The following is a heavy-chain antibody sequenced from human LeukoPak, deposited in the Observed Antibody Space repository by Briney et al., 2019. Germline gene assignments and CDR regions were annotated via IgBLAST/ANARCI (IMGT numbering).Heavy chain of an antibody. CDR3: ARGIAVAGPPFDY. CDR2: ISYDGSNK. J-gene: IGHJ4*02. CDR1: GFTFSSYA. V-gene: IGHV3-30-3*01. Sequence: PGRSLRLSCAASGFTFSSYAMHWVRQAPGKGLEWVAVISYDGSNKSYAASVKGRFTISRDNSKNTLYLQMNSLRAEDTAVYYCARGIAVAGPPFDYWGQGTLVTVSS. D-gene: IGHD6-19*01.